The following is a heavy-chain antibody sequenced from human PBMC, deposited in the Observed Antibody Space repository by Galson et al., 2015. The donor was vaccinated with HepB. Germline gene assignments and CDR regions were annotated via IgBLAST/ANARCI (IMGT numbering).Heavy chain of an antibody. CDR2: ISSSSSTI. CDR3: ATLLEWLIYGYYYGMGV. Sequence: SLRLSCAASGFTFSSYSMNWVRQAPGKGLEWVSYISSSSSTIYYADSVQGRFTISRDNAKNPLYLQMNSLRAEDTAVYYCATLLEWLIYGYYYGMGVWRQGTTVNLSS. V-gene: IGHV3-48*04. CDR1: GFTFSSYS. J-gene: IGHJ6*02. D-gene: IGHD3-3*01.